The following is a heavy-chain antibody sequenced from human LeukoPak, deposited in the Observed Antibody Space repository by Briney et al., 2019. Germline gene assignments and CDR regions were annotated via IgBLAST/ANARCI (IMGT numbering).Heavy chain of an antibody. D-gene: IGHD1-1*01. Sequence: GASVRVSCKASGYTFTDYYLHWVRQAPGQGLEWMGWISPNSGGTNYAQKFQGRVTMTRDTSISTAYMELSRLRSDDTAVYYCARDGTFDYWGQGTLVTVSS. CDR2: ISPNSGGT. J-gene: IGHJ4*02. V-gene: IGHV1-2*02. CDR1: GYTFTDYY. CDR3: ARDGTFDY.